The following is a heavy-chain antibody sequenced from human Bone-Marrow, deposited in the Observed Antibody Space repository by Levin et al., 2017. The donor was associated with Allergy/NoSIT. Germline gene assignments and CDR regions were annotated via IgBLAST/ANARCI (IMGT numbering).Heavy chain of an antibody. J-gene: IGHJ3*02. V-gene: IGHV4-31*03. CDR1: GGSISSGGYY. Sequence: SETLSLTCTVSGGSISSGGYYWSWIRQHPGKGLEWIGYIYYSGSTYYNPSLKSRVTISVDTSKNQFSLKLSSVTAADTAVYYWAREVATYYYGSGSSFDAFDIWGQGTMVTVSS. D-gene: IGHD3-10*01. CDR3: AREVATYYYGSGSSFDAFDI. CDR2: IYYSGST.